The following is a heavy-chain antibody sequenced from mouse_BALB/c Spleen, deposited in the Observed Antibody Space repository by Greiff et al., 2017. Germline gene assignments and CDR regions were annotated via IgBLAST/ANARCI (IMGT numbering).Heavy chain of an antibody. CDR2: IWAGGST. D-gene: IGHD2-3*01. J-gene: IGHJ2*01. CDR3: ARDGGWLLPFDY. V-gene: IGHV2-9*02. CDR1: GFSLTSYG. Sequence: QVQLQQSGPGLVAPSQSLSITCTVSGFSLTSYGVHWVRQPPGKGLEWLGVIWAGGSTNYNSALMSRLSISKDNSKSQVFLKMNSLQTDDTAMYYCARDGGWLLPFDYWGQGTTLTVSS.